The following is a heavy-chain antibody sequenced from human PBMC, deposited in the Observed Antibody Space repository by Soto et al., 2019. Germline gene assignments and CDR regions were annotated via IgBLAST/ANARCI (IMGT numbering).Heavy chain of an antibody. J-gene: IGHJ5*02. D-gene: IGHD2-21*01. CDR3: ARGGEAIRGGPSWFGP. V-gene: IGHV3-30-3*01. CDR2: ISYDGSNK. Sequence: GGSLRLSCLASGFTFSNYSMHCVRQSPGKGLEWVAVISYDGSNKYCSDSVKGRFTISRENSENTVYLQMNSLRPEDTAIYYCARGGEAIRGGPSWFGPWGQGTRVGVSS. CDR1: GFTFSNYS.